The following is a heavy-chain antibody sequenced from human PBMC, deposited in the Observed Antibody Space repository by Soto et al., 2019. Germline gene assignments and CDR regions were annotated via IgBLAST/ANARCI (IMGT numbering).Heavy chain of an antibody. D-gene: IGHD1-26*01. CDR1: GFTKTGNS. Sequence: WKECGFTKTGNSRWWLQQDTGQGLEWMGWINPNSGGTNYAQKFQGWVTMTRDTSISTAYMELSRLRSDDTAVYYCARDAGGDEAPMDYWCQGTLVTVSS. V-gene: IGHV1-2*04. CDR3: ARDAGGDEAPMDY. CDR2: INPNSGGT. J-gene: IGHJ4*02.